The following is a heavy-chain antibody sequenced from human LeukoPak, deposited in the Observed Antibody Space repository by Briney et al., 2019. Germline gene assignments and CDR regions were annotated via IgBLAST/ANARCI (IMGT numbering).Heavy chain of an antibody. CDR1: GFTFGSYW. CDR3: ARDSPSSTSWGY. D-gene: IGHD2-2*01. CDR2: IKQDGSEK. J-gene: IGHJ4*02. Sequence: GGSLRLSCAASGFTFGSYWMSWVRQAPGKGLEWVANIKQDGSEKYYVDSVKGRFTISRDNAKNSLYLQMNSLRAEDTAVYYCARDSPSSTSWGYWGQGTLVTVSS. V-gene: IGHV3-7*01.